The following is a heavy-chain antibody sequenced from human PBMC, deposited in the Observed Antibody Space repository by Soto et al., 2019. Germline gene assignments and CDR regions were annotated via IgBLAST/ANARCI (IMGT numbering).Heavy chain of an antibody. CDR3: ARGPYRIPSSNGMDV. Sequence: QVELVESGGGVVQPGRSLRLSCAASGLTFSSYGMHWVRQAPGKGLEWVAVIWYDGSNKYYADSVKGRFTISRDNSKNTLYLQMNSLRAEDTAVYYCARGPYRIPSSNGMDVWGQGTTVTVSS. V-gene: IGHV3-33*01. CDR1: GLTFSSYG. D-gene: IGHD3-16*02. CDR2: IWYDGSNK. J-gene: IGHJ6*02.